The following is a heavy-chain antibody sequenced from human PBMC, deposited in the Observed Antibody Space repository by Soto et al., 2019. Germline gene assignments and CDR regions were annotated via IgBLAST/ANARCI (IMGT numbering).Heavy chain of an antibody. J-gene: IGHJ4*02. D-gene: IGHD3-10*01. CDR1: GFTFSSYW. CDR2: INQDGSET. Sequence: EVQLVESGGGLVQPGGSLRLSCSASGFTFSSYWMNWVRQAPGKGLEWVAHINQDGSETYYVDSVKGRFTISRDNAKKSLYLQKMSRRAEDTAVDYCATRGGDVGEFDYWGQGTLVTVSS. V-gene: IGHV3-7*01. CDR3: ATRGGDVGEFDY.